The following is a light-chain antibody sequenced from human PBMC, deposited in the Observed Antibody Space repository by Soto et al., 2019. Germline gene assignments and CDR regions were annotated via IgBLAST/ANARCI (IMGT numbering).Light chain of an antibody. CDR1: QSVSSNY. V-gene: IGKV3-20*01. CDR2: DAS. CDR3: QRYGNSPPLT. Sequence: EIVLTQSPDTLSLSPGERATLSCRASQSVSSNYLAWYQQKPGQAPRLLIYDASSRATGIPDRFSASGSATDFTLTISRLEPEDFAVYYCQRYGNSPPLTFGGGTKVEIK. J-gene: IGKJ4*01.